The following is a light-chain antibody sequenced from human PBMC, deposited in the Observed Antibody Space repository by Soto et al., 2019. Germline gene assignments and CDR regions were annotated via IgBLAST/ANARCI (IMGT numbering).Light chain of an antibody. J-gene: IGKJ4*01. CDR2: WAS. CDR3: QQYYSIPLT. CDR1: QSVLYNSNSKNY. V-gene: IGKV4-1*01. Sequence: DIVMTQSPDSLAVSLGERATINCKSSQSVLYNSNSKNYLAWYQQKPGQPPKLLIYWASTRESGVPDRFSGSGSGTDFTLTISSLQAEDMAVYYCQQYYSIPLTCGGGTKVEIK.